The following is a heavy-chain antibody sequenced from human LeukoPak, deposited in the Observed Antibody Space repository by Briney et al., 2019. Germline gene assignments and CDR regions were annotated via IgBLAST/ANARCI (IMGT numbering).Heavy chain of an antibody. CDR3: ARVGGYCTNGVVLCRPTAENNWFDP. CDR2: IIPIFGTA. V-gene: IGHV1-69*01. Sequence: SVNVSCKASGGTFSSYAISWVRQAPGQGLEWMGGIIPIFGTANYAQKFQGRVTITADESTSTAYMELSSLRSEDTAVYYCARVGGYCTNGVVLCRPTAENNWFDPWGQGTLVTVSS. J-gene: IGHJ5*02. CDR1: GGTFSSYA. D-gene: IGHD2-8*01.